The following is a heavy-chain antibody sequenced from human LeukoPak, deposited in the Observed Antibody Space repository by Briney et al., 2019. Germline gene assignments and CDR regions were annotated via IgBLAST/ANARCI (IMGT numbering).Heavy chain of an antibody. D-gene: IGHD5/OR15-5a*01. CDR1: GYSISSGYY. J-gene: IGHJ4*02. V-gene: IGHV4-38-2*02. CDR2: IFHSGST. CDR3: ARALGLRPIDY. Sequence: PSETLSLTCTVSGYSISSGYYWGWIRQPPGKGLEWIGSIFHSGSTYYNPSLKSRVTISLDTSKNQFSLKLSSVTAADTAVYYCARALGLRPIDYWGQGTLVTVSS.